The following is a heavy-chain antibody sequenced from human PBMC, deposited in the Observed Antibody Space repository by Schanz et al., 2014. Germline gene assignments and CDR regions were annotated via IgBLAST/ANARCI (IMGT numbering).Heavy chain of an antibody. CDR1: GFTFNNYG. CDR3: VRDTDYHFDY. CDR2: TSNDGSFT. D-gene: IGHD4-17*01. J-gene: IGHJ4*02. V-gene: IGHV3-74*01. Sequence: VQLVESGGGVVQPGGSLRLSCAASGFTFNNYGMHWVRQAPGKGLEWVSRTSNDGSFTTFADSVKGRFTISRDNAKNTLYLQMNSLRAEDTAVYYCVRDTDYHFDYWGQGTLVTVSS.